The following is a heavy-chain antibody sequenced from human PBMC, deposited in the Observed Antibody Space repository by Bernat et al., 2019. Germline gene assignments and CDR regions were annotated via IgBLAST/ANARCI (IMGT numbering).Heavy chain of an antibody. J-gene: IGHJ5*02. D-gene: IGHD3-16*01. Sequence: QVQLVESGGGVVQPGRSLRLSCAASGFTFSSYGMHWVRQAPGKGLEWVAVISYDGSNTYYTESVQGRFTISRDNTKNTLYLQMISLRAEDTALFFCARAGRHSTLWGWFDPWGQGTLVTVSS. CDR3: ARAGRHSTLWGWFDP. V-gene: IGHV3-30*03. CDR1: GFTFSSYG. CDR2: ISYDGSNT.